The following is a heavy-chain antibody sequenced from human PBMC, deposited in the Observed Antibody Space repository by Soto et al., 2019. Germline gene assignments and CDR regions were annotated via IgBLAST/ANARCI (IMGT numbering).Heavy chain of an antibody. CDR3: ARHGLYGSDWDCLDV. CDR1: GYXFSTYL. Sequence: PXAXLKSSCKSSGYXFSTYLIVWVRQMPGQGLESMGIIYPGYYQTKYSPSFQGQVTISVDKSINTAYLQWTYLKTSDTAMYYCARHGLYGSDWDCLDVWGQGTMVTVSS. CDR2: IYPGYYQT. V-gene: IGHV5-51*01. D-gene: IGHD1-7*01. J-gene: IGHJ6*02.